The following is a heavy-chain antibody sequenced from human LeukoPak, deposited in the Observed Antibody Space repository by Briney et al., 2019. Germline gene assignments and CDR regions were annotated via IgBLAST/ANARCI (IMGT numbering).Heavy chain of an antibody. CDR1: GGSISSSIYY. Sequence: SETLSLTCIVSGGSISSSIYYWAWVRQPPGKGLEWIGYIYYSGSTNYNPSLKSRVTISVDTSKNQFSLKLSSVTAADTAVYYCARLDGYKIQPWGQGTLVTVSS. CDR2: IYYSGST. V-gene: IGHV4-61*05. CDR3: ARLDGYKIQP. D-gene: IGHD5-24*01. J-gene: IGHJ4*02.